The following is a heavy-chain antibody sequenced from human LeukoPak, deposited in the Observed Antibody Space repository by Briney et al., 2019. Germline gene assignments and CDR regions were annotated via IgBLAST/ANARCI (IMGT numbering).Heavy chain of an antibody. CDR2: INSDGSST. J-gene: IGHJ4*02. V-gene: IGHV3-74*01. Sequence: GGSLRLSCAASGFTFSSYWMHWVRQAPGKGLVWVSRINSDGSSTSYADSVKGRFTIFRDNAKNTLYLQMNSLRAEDTAVYYCARDFSATVTPDYWGQGTLVTVSS. D-gene: IGHD4-17*01. CDR3: ARDFSATVTPDY. CDR1: GFTFSSYW.